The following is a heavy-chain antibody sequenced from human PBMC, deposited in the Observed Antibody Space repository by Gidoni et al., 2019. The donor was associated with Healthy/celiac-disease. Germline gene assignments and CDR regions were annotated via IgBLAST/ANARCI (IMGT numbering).Heavy chain of an antibody. CDR2: ICSGGST. CDR3: AREPAETPQAAFDI. J-gene: IGHJ3*02. Sequence: EVQLVESGGGLVQPGGSLRLSCAAFGLTVSSNYMSWVRQAPGKGLEWVSVICSGGSTYYADSVKGRFTISRHNSKNTLYLQMNCLRAEDTAVYYCAREPAETPQAAFDIWGQGTMVTVSS. CDR1: GLTVSSNY. V-gene: IGHV3-53*04.